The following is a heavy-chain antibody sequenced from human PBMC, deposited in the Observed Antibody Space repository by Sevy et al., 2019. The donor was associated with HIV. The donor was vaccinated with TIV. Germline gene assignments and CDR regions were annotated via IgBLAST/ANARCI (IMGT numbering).Heavy chain of an antibody. CDR1: GFTFNIYS. J-gene: IGHJ4*02. Sequence: GESLKISCAASGFTFNIYSMNWVRQAPGKGLEWVSSISGSSSYIFYADSVKGRFTISRDNAKNSLNLQMNSLRAEDTAVYYWAKGGGDPPADSFDYWGQGTLVTVSS. D-gene: IGHD2-21*02. CDR3: AKGGGDPPADSFDY. CDR2: ISGSSSYI. V-gene: IGHV3-21*01.